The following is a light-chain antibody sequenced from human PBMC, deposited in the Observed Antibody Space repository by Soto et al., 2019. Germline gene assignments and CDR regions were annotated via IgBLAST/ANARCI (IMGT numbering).Light chain of an antibody. V-gene: IGKV1-5*03. CDR3: EHENSYTEA. CDR1: QSINSR. CDR2: RAS. J-gene: IGKJ1*01. Sequence: DIQMTQSPSTLSPSVGDSVTITRRASQSINSRLAWYQQKPGKDPKLLIYRASSLESGVPSRFSGSGSGTEFSLANGRLQTEDYAAHVCEHENSYTEAVGPGTKVDIK.